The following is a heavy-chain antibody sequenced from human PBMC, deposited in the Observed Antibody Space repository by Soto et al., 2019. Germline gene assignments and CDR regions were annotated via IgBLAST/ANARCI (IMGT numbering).Heavy chain of an antibody. CDR2: ISFDGKNK. Sequence: GVSLRLSCAASGFTFSDYAMHWVRQAPGKGLEWVTVISFDGKNKYYADSVKGRFTISRDNAKNSLYLQMNSLRAEDKAVYYCATEKTFDYWGQGTLVTVSS. J-gene: IGHJ4*02. V-gene: IGHV3-30*04. CDR3: ATEKTFDY. CDR1: GFTFSDYA.